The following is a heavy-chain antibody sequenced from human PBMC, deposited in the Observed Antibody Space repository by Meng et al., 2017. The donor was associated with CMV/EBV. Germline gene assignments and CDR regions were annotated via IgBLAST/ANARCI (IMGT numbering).Heavy chain of an antibody. J-gene: IGHJ4*02. CDR3: TRAKVVVPAANYKEYYFDY. CDR1: GFTFGDYV. Sequence: GESLKISCTASGFTFGDYVMSWVRQAPGKGLEWVGFIRSKAYGGTTEYAASVKGRFTISRDDSKSIAYLQMNSLKTEDTAVYYCTRAKVVVPAANYKEYYFDYWGQGTLVTVSS. D-gene: IGHD2-2*01. CDR2: IRSKAYGGTT. V-gene: IGHV3-49*04.